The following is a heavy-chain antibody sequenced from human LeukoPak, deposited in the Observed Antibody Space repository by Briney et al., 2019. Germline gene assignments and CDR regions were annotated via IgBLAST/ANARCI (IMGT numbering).Heavy chain of an antibody. V-gene: IGHV1-69*13. CDR1: GGTFSSYA. J-gene: IGHJ3*02. CDR2: IIPIFGTA. CDR3: ARDKFPRGYYDSSGYGAFDI. Sequence: ASVKVSCKASGGTFSSYAISWVRQAPGQGLEWMGGIIPIFGTANYAQKFQGRVTITADESTSTAYMELSSLRSEDTAVYYCARDKFPRGYYDSSGYGAFDIWGQGTMVTVSS. D-gene: IGHD3-22*01.